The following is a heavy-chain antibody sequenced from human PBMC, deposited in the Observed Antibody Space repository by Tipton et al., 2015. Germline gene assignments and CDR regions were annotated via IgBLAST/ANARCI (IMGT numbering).Heavy chain of an antibody. CDR3: ASELTRHYDFWTGNSYPNWYFDL. CDR1: GGSVSSGFYY. V-gene: IGHV4-61*01. J-gene: IGHJ2*01. CDR2: IYYSGNT. D-gene: IGHD3-3*01. Sequence: TLSLTCTVSGGSVSSGFYYWNWIRQPPGKGLEWIGYIYYSGNTNYNPSLNSRVTISVDTSKNQFSLKLTSVSAADAAVYYCASELTRHYDFWTGNSYPNWYFDLWGRGTLVTVSS.